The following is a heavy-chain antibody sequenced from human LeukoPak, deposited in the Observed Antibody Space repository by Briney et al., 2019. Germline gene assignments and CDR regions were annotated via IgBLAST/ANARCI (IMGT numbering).Heavy chain of an antibody. D-gene: IGHD6-13*01. V-gene: IGHV4-34*01. CDR3: ARDRSSSEY. Sequence: SETLSLTCDVYGASFTGYYWSWIRQSPGKGLEWIGEMNQRGSMNYNPSLKSRVTISVDRSKNQFSLKLSSVTAADTAVYYCARDRSSSEYWGQGTLVTVSS. CDR2: MNQRGSM. CDR1: GASFTGYY. J-gene: IGHJ4*02.